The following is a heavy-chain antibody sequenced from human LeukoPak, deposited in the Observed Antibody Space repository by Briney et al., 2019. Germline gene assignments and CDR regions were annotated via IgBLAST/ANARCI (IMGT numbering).Heavy chain of an antibody. J-gene: IGHJ6*04. D-gene: IGHD3-10*02. CDR3: AELGITMIGGV. CDR2: ISSSGSTI. Sequence: SGGSLRLSCAASGFTFSSYEMNRVRQAPEKGLEWVSYISSSGSTIYYADSVKGRFTISRDNAKNSLYLQMNSLRAEDTAVYYCAELGITMIGGVWGKGTTVTISS. CDR1: GFTFSSYE. V-gene: IGHV3-48*03.